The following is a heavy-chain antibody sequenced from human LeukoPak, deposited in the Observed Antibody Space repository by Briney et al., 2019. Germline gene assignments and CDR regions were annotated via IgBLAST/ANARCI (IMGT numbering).Heavy chain of an antibody. CDR2: LHGNGNA. CDR3: ASRGS. V-gene: IGHV3-66*01. J-gene: IGHJ5*02. CDR1: GFTVSNDI. Sequence: GGSLRLSCAASGFTVSNDIMIWVRQAPGKGLDRVSILHGNGNAFYADSVKGRFTISRDNSKNTLYLQMNNLRAEDTALYYCASRGSWGQGTLVTVSS.